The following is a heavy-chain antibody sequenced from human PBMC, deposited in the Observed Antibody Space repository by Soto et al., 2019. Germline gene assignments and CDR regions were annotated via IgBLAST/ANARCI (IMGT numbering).Heavy chain of an antibody. CDR1: GYTFTSYD. D-gene: IGHD6-6*01. Sequence: ASVKVSCKASGYTFTSYDINWVRQATGQGLEWMGWMNPNSGNTGYAQKFQGRVTMTRNTSISTAYMELSSLRSEDTAVYYCAKLPAARPIGSSFDYWGQGTLVTVSS. J-gene: IGHJ4*02. V-gene: IGHV1-8*01. CDR3: AKLPAARPIGSSFDY. CDR2: MNPNSGNT.